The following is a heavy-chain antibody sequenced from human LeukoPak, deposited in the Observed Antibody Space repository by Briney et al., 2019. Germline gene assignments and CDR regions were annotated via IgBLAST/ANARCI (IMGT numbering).Heavy chain of an antibody. V-gene: IGHV4-39*01. D-gene: IGHD6-19*01. J-gene: IGHJ4*02. Sequence: VRQAPRKGQEWVGSIYYSGSTYYNPSLKSRVTISVDTSKNQFSLKLSSVSAGDTGVYYCARHTNTTGYRSGWLDYWGEGTLVTVSS. CDR3: ARHTNTTGYRSGWLDY. CDR2: IYYSGST.